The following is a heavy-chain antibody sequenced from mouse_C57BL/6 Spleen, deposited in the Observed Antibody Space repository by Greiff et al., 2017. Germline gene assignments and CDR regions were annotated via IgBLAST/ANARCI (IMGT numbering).Heavy chain of an antibody. J-gene: IGHJ4*01. CDR1: GYTFTSYW. Sequence: VQLKQPGAELVKPGASVKLSCKASGYTFTSYWMHWVKQRPGQGLEWIGMIHPNSGSTNYNEKFKSKATLTVDKSSSTAYMQLSSLTSEDSAVYYCAREPYYGSSLYAMDYWGQGTSVTVSS. D-gene: IGHD1-1*01. V-gene: IGHV1-64*01. CDR2: IHPNSGST. CDR3: AREPYYGSSLYAMDY.